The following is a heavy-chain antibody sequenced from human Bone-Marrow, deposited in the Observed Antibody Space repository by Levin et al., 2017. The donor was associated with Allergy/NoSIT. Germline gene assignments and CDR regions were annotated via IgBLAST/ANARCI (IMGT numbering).Heavy chain of an antibody. CDR1: GFTFSSYS. J-gene: IGHJ5*02. Sequence: GESLKISCAASGFTFSSYSMNWVRQAPGKGLEWVSSISSSSSYIYYADSVKGRFTISRDNAKNSLYLQMNSLRAEDTAVYYCARGSSCSSTSCYTPNWFDPWGQGTLVTVSS. CDR3: ARGSSCSSTSCYTPNWFDP. CDR2: ISSSSSYI. V-gene: IGHV3-21*01. D-gene: IGHD2-2*02.